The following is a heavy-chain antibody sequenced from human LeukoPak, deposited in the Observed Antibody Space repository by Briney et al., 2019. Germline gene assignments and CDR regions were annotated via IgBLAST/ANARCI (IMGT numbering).Heavy chain of an antibody. CDR1: GGSVGSVGHF. CDR3: ARTKSQSGSYRYYFDS. V-gene: IGHV4-61*08. CDR2: IYSTGST. J-gene: IGHJ4*02. D-gene: IGHD1-26*01. Sequence: SETLSLTCAVSGGSVGSVGHFWRCIRQPPGKGLEWIGYIYSTGSTNYHPSLKSRITMSVDTSKNQFSLKLSSVIAADTAVYYCARTKSQSGSYRYYFDSWGQGTLVTVSS.